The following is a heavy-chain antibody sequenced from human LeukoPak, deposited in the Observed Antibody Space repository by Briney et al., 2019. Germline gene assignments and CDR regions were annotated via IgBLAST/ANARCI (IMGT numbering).Heavy chain of an antibody. V-gene: IGHV4-39*01. CDR3: ARRDYSGDDPVLDY. J-gene: IGHJ4*02. CDR2: VFHSGTT. Sequence: SETLSLTCTVSGGSISGSRSYLGWIRQPPGKGLEWLGSVFHSGTTYYNPSLKSRLTISVDTSKNQFSLKLSSVTAADTAVYYCARRDYSGDDPVLDYWGQGTLVTVSS. D-gene: IGHD4-17*01. CDR1: GGSISGSRSY.